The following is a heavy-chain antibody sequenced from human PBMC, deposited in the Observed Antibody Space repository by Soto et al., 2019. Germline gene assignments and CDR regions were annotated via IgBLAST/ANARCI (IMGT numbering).Heavy chain of an antibody. CDR2: INPSGGTT. J-gene: IGHJ6*02. V-gene: IGHV1-46*01. D-gene: IGHD1-7*01. CDR1: GYTFTSYY. Sequence: ASVKVSCKASGYTFTSYYMPWLRQSPGQGLEWMGIINPSGGTTSYAQKFQGRVTMTRDTSTSTVYMELSSLRSEDTAVYYCATEARWNYGDCYYGMDAWGQRTIVTVSS. CDR3: ATEARWNYGDCYYGMDA.